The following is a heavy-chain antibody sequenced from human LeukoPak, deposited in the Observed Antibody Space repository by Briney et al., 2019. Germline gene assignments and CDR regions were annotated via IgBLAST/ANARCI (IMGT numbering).Heavy chain of an antibody. CDR2: IHYSGTS. Sequence: PETLSLTCTVSGGSISGYYWSWIRQPPGKGLEWIGYIHYSGTSHYNPSLKSRVTISVDTSKNQFSLKLSSVTAADTAVYYCARQSGYSSGNYYFDYWGPGTLVTVSS. V-gene: IGHV4-59*01. CDR1: GGSISGYY. CDR3: ARQSGYSSGNYYFDY. D-gene: IGHD5-18*01. J-gene: IGHJ4*02.